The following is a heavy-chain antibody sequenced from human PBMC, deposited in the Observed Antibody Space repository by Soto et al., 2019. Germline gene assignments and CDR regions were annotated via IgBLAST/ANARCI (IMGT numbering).Heavy chain of an antibody. CDR1: GYTFTSYD. V-gene: IGHV1-8*01. J-gene: IGHJ6*03. Sequence: ASVKVSCKASGYTFTSYDINWVRQATGQGLEWMGWMNPNSGNTGYAQKIQGRVTMTRNTSISTAYMELSSLRSEDTAVYYFARGPDTAMVRIYYYYMDVWGKGTTVTVSS. CDR3: ARGPDTAMVRIYYYYMDV. D-gene: IGHD5-18*01. CDR2: MNPNSGNT.